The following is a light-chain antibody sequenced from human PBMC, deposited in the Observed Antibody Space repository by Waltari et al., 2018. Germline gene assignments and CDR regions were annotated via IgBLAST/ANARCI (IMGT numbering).Light chain of an antibody. Sequence: DIQMTQSPSSLSASVGDRVTITCRASQGISNNLAWYQQKPGKVPKLLIYASSTLQSGVPSRFSGSGSATDLTLTISSLQPEDVATYYCQKYNSAPLTFGQGTKVEIK. CDR2: ASS. CDR1: QGISNN. V-gene: IGKV1-27*01. CDR3: QKYNSAPLT. J-gene: IGKJ1*01.